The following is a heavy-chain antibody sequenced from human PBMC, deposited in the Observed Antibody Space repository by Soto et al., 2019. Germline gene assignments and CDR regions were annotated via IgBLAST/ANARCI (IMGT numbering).Heavy chain of an antibody. CDR1: GYTFTSYD. D-gene: IGHD3-16*01. CDR3: AGVFDVFGEPPDRNCFDP. CDR2: MNPNSGNT. J-gene: IGHJ5*02. V-gene: IGHV1-8*01. Sequence: ASVKVSCKASGYTFTSYDINWVRQATGQGLEWMGWMNPNSGNTGYAQKFQGRVTMTRNTSISTAYMELSSLRSEDTAVYYSAGVFDVFGEPPDRNCFDPWGRGTLVTVSS.